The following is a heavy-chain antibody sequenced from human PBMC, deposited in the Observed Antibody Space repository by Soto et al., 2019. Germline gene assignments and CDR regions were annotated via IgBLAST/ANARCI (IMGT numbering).Heavy chain of an antibody. CDR3: AKATTNGGWFNPFDS. CDR1: GFSFVNYA. D-gene: IGHD6-19*01. CDR2: LSGSGTST. J-gene: IGHJ4*02. V-gene: IGHV3-23*01. Sequence: GGSLRLSCAASGFSFVNYAMNWVRQSPGKGLEWVSGLSGSGTSTYYADSVKGRFTISRDNSRDTLFLQMNSLTADDTAVYYCAKATTNGGWFNPFDSWGQGALVTVSS.